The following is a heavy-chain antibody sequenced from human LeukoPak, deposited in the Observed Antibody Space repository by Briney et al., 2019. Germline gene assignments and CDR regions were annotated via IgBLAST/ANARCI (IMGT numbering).Heavy chain of an antibody. D-gene: IGHD3-16*01. Sequence: PGGSLRLSCAASGFTFSSYAMSWVRQAPGEGLEWVSLISGGGGSTYYADSVKGRFTISRDNSKNTLYLQMNSLRAEDTAVFYCAKDRDDYVWGSYLGAFDIWGQGTMVTVSS. V-gene: IGHV3-23*01. CDR2: ISGGGGST. J-gene: IGHJ3*02. CDR3: AKDRDDYVWGSYLGAFDI. CDR1: GFTFSSYA.